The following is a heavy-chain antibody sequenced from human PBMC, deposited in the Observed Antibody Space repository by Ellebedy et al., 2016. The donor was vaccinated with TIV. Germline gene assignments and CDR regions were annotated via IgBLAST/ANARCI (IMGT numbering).Heavy chain of an antibody. J-gene: IGHJ4*02. V-gene: IGHV4-59*06. Sequence: MPSETLSLTCTVSGGSISSYYWSWIRQHPGKGLEWIGYIYYSGSTYYNPSLKSRVTISVDTSKNQFSLKLSSVTAADTAVYYCAFGGAMVKFDYWGQGTLVTVSS. CDR2: IYYSGST. CDR1: GGSISSYY. CDR3: AFGGAMVKFDY. D-gene: IGHD5-18*01.